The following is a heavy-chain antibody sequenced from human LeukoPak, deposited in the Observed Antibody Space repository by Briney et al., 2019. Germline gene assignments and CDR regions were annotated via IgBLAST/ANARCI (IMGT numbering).Heavy chain of an antibody. Sequence: GGSLRLSCAASGFTFSSYSMNWVRQAPGKGLEWVSSISSSSSYIYYADSVKGRFTISRDNAKNSLYLQMNSLRAEDTAVYYCARDSYDFWSGLNWFDPWGQGTLVTVSS. D-gene: IGHD3-3*01. CDR2: ISSSSSYI. CDR1: GFTFSSYS. CDR3: ARDSYDFWSGLNWFDP. V-gene: IGHV3-21*01. J-gene: IGHJ5*02.